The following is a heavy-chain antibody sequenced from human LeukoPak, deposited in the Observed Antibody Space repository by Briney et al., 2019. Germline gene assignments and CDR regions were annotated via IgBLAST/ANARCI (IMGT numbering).Heavy chain of an antibody. J-gene: IGHJ2*01. Sequence: TGGSLRLSCVASGFNFNDYAMHWVRQAPGKGLEWVPGISWNSGTKDYADSVKGRFIISRDYAQRSLFLQMNSLATEDTAFYYCAKAAADWYFDVWGRGTLVTVSS. CDR3: AKAAADWYFDV. CDR1: GFNFNDYA. D-gene: IGHD6-25*01. V-gene: IGHV3-9*01. CDR2: ISWNSGTK.